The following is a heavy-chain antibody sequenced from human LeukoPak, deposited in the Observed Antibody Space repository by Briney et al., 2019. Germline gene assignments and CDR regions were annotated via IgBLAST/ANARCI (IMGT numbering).Heavy chain of an antibody. J-gene: IGHJ4*02. Sequence: SETLSLTCTVSGGSISSYYWSWIRQPPGKGLEWIGYIYYSGSTNYNPSLKSRVTISVDTSKNQFSLKLSSVTAADTAVYYCARSGIVASLDYWGQGTLVTVPS. V-gene: IGHV4-59*01. D-gene: IGHD1-26*01. CDR1: GGSISSYY. CDR3: ARSGIVASLDY. CDR2: IYYSGST.